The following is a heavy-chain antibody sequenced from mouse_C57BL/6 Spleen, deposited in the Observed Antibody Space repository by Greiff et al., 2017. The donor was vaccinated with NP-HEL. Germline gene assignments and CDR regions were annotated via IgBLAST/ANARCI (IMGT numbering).Heavy chain of an antibody. V-gene: IGHV1-80*01. CDR3: ARELRLRPAWFAY. D-gene: IGHD3-2*02. J-gene: IGHJ3*01. Sequence: VQLQQSGAELVKPGASVKISCKASGYAFSSYWMNWVKQRPGKGLEWIGQIYPGDGDTNYNGKFKGKATLTADKSSSTAYMQLSSLTSEDSAVYFCARELRLRPAWFAYWGQGTLVTVSA. CDR2: IYPGDGDT. CDR1: GYAFSSYW.